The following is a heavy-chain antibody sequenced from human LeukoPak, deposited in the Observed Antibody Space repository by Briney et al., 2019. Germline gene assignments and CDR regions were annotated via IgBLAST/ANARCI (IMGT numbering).Heavy chain of an antibody. V-gene: IGHV3-43*01. CDR1: GFTFDDYT. J-gene: IGHJ4*02. D-gene: IGHD1-26*01. CDR3: AKDIRAKWESGVDY. CDR2: ISWDVGST. Sequence: PGGSLRLSCAASGFTFDDYTMHWVRQAPGKGLEWVSLISWDVGSTYYADSVKGRFTISRDNSKNSLYLQMNSLRTEDTALYYCAKDIRAKWESGVDYWGQGTLVTVSS.